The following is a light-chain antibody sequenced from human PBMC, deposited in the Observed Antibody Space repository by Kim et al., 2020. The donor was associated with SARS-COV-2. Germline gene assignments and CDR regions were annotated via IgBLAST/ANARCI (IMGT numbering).Light chain of an antibody. Sequence: SQEERALLSGRASQSIGTTLAWYRQKPGQAPRLLIYGASTRATGVPARISGSASGSDFTLTISTLQSGDFGIYYCQQYNNWFPYTFGQGTKLEI. J-gene: IGKJ2*01. CDR3: QQYNNWFPYT. CDR1: QSIGTT. V-gene: IGKV3-15*01. CDR2: GAS.